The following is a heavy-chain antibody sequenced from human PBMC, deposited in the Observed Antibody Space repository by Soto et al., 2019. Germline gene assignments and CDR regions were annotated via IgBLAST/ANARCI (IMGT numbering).Heavy chain of an antibody. Sequence: QVQLVQSGAEEKKPGASVKVSCKASGYTFTGYAMHWVRQAPGQRLEWMGWINAGNGNAKYSQKFQGRVTITRDTPASTAYMELSSLRSEDTAVYYCARAVAVPADFAYWGQGTLVTVSS. V-gene: IGHV1-3*05. CDR1: GYTFTGYA. CDR3: ARAVAVPADFAY. CDR2: INAGNGNA. D-gene: IGHD6-19*01. J-gene: IGHJ4*02.